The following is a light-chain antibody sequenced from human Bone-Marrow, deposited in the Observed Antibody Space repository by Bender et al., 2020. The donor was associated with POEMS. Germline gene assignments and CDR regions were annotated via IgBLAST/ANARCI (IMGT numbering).Light chain of an antibody. CDR3: VAWNDTLNSWV. V-gene: IGLV1-44*01. CDR1: NSNIGINY. Sequence: QSVLTQSPSASGTPGQRVTISCSGSNSNIGINYVYWYQQFPGTAPKLLIYNSDQRPSGVPDRFSGSMSGTSASLAISGRHTEDEANYYCVAWNDTLNSWVFGGGTKLTDL. CDR2: NSD. J-gene: IGLJ2*01.